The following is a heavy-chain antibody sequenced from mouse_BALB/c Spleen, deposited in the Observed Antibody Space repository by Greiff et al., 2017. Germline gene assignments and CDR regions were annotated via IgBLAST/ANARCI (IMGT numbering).Heavy chain of an antibody. J-gene: IGHJ4*01. CDR3: AREDLRYYAMDY. V-gene: IGHV2-6-7*01. CDR1: GFSLTGYG. Sequence: QVQLKESGPGLVAPSQSLSITCTVSGFSLTGYGVNWVRQPPGKGLEWLGMIWGDGSTDYNSALKSRMSISKDNSKSQVFLKMNSLQTDDTARYYCAREDLRYYAMDYWGQGTSVTVSS. D-gene: IGHD1-1*01. CDR2: IWGDGST.